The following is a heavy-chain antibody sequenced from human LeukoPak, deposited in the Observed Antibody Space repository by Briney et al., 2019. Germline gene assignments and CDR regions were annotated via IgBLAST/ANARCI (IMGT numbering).Heavy chain of an antibody. J-gene: IGHJ4*02. Sequence: SETLSLTCAVYGGSFSGYYWNWIRQPPGKGLEWIGEINHSGSTNYNPSLKSRVTISVDTSKNQFSLKLSSVTAADTAVYYCARDGAAAGPFDYWGQGTLVTVSS. D-gene: IGHD6-13*01. CDR1: GGSFSGYY. CDR2: INHSGST. V-gene: IGHV4-34*01. CDR3: ARDGAAAGPFDY.